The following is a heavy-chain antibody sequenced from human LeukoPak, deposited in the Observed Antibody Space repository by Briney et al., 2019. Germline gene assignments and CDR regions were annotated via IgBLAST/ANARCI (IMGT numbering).Heavy chain of an antibody. D-gene: IGHD2-8*01. Sequence: GGSLRLSCAASGFTFSSYAVSWVRQAPGKWLEWVSSISGSGGSTCSADSVKGRFTISRDNSKNTLYLQMNSLRAEDTALYYCAKDRSCTNDICHGDFDYWGQGTLVTVSS. CDR3: AKDRSCTNDICHGDFDY. CDR1: GFTFSSYA. V-gene: IGHV3-23*01. J-gene: IGHJ4*02. CDR2: ISGSGGST.